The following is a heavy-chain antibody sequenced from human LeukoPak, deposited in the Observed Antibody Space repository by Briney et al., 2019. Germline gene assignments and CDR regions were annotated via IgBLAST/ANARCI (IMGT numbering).Heavy chain of an antibody. D-gene: IGHD6-13*01. J-gene: IGHJ4*02. CDR3: AKFTQQLVRSYFDY. V-gene: IGHV3-23*01. CDR1: GFTFSNYA. Sequence: GRSLRLSCAASGFTFSNYAMSWVRQAPGKGLEWVSALSGGGDSTYYADSVKGRFTISRDNSKNTLYLQMNSLRAEDTAVYYCAKFTQQLVRSYFDYWGQGTLVTVSS. CDR2: LSGGGDST.